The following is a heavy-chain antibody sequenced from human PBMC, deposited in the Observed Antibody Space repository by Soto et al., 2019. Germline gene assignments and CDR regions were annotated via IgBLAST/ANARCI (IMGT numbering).Heavy chain of an antibody. CDR1: GFTFDDYA. J-gene: IGHJ4*02. Sequence: EVQLVESGGGLVQPGRSLRLSCAASGFTFDDYAMHWVRQAPGKGLEWVSGISWNSGSIGYADSVKGRFTISRDNAKNSLYLQMNSLRAEDTALYYCAKDMGAVAGGFDYWGQGTLVTVSS. V-gene: IGHV3-9*01. CDR2: ISWNSGSI. CDR3: AKDMGAVAGGFDY. D-gene: IGHD6-19*01.